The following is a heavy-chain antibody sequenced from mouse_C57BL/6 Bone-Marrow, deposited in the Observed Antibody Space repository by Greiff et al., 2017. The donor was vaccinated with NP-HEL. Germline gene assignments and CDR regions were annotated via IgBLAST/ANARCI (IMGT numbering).Heavy chain of an antibody. Sequence: QVHVKQSGPELVKPGASVKISCKASGYAFSSSWMNWVKQRPGKGLEWIGRIYPGDGDTNYNGKFKGKATLTADKSSSTAYMQLSSLTSEDSAVYFCALWRDYWGQGTSVTVSS. CDR3: ALWRDY. V-gene: IGHV1-82*01. D-gene: IGHD1-1*02. J-gene: IGHJ4*01. CDR2: IYPGDGDT. CDR1: GYAFSSSW.